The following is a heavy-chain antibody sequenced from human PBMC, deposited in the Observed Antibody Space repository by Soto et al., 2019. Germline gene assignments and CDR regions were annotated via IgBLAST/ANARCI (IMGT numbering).Heavy chain of an antibody. Sequence: QVQLQQWGAGLLKPSETLSLTCAVYGGSFSGYYWSWIRQPPGKGLEWIGEINHSGSTNYNPSLKSRVTLSVDTSKNQFSLKLSSVTAADTAVYYCARASSTADILTGYYIHAFDIWGQGTMVTVSS. CDR3: ARASSTADILTGYYIHAFDI. V-gene: IGHV4-34*01. J-gene: IGHJ3*02. CDR1: GGSFSGYY. CDR2: INHSGST. D-gene: IGHD3-9*01.